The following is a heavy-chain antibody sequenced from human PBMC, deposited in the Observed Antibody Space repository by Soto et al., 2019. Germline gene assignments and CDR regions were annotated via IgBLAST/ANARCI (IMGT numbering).Heavy chain of an antibody. CDR2: INPSGGGT. Sequence: QVQLVQSGAEVKKPGASVKVSCKASGYIFTNHYIHWVRQAPGQGLEWMGIINPSGGGTNYLQKFQGRITMTRDTSTSTVYMELSSLRSEDTAVYFCARADYYDSSGFYYDCWGQGSLVTVSS. D-gene: IGHD3-22*01. CDR1: GYIFTNHY. V-gene: IGHV1-46*01. J-gene: IGHJ4*02. CDR3: ARADYYDSSGFYYDC.